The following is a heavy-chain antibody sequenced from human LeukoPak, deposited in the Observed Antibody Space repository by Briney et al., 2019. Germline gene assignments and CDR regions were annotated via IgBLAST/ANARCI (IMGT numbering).Heavy chain of an antibody. Sequence: ASVKVSCKASGYTFTSYDINWVRQATGQGLEWMGWISAYNGNTNYAQKFQGRVTMTRDTSTSTVYMELSSLRSEDTAVYYCARSRYLSSTSCYGYWGQGTLVTVSS. CDR2: ISAYNGNT. CDR3: ARSRYLSSTSCYGY. J-gene: IGHJ4*02. D-gene: IGHD2-2*01. CDR1: GYTFTSYD. V-gene: IGHV1-8*01.